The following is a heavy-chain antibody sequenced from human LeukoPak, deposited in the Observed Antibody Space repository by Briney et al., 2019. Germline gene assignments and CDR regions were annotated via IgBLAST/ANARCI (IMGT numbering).Heavy chain of an antibody. V-gene: IGHV4-59*08. CDR1: GDSISSYY. CDR2: IYFSGRT. J-gene: IGHJ4*02. Sequence: PSETLSLTCTVSGDSISSYYWSWIRQPPGKGLEWIGDIYFSGRTSYNPSLKSRVTISIDTSKSQFSLKLSSVTAADTAVYYCARRCSSASCSFDYWGQGTLVTVSS. D-gene: IGHD2-2*01. CDR3: ARRCSSASCSFDY.